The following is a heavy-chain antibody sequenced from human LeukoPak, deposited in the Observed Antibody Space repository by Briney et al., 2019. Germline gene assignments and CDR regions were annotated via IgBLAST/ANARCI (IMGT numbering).Heavy chain of an antibody. D-gene: IGHD2-2*01. Sequence: TLSLTCTVSGGSISSGGYYWSWIRQHPGKGLEWIGYIYYSGSTYYNPSFKSRVTISVDTSKNQFSLKLSSVTAAATAVYYCARESRVVVPAAIDYWGQGTLATVSS. J-gene: IGHJ4*02. V-gene: IGHV4-31*03. CDR2: IYYSGST. CDR1: GGSISSGGYY. CDR3: ARESRVVVPAAIDY.